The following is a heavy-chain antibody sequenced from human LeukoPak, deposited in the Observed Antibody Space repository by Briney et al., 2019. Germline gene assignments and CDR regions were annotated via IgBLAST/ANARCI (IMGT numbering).Heavy chain of an antibody. Sequence: SETLSLTCTVSGGSLGPCYYWGWIRQPPGKGLEWIGTFYYGGTTFYSPSLKSRVTISGDTSKDQFSLKLSSVTAADTAVYYCAVPTAWGQGTLVTVSS. CDR1: GGSLGPCYY. CDR2: FYYGGTT. V-gene: IGHV4-39*01. J-gene: IGHJ5*02. CDR3: AVPTA.